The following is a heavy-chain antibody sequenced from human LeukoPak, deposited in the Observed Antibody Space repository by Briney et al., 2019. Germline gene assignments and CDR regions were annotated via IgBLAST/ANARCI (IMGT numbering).Heavy chain of an antibody. V-gene: IGHV3-30*18. CDR1: GFTFSSYG. D-gene: IGHD5-18*01. J-gene: IGHJ4*02. CDR3: AKELVGRGYSVGGFDY. Sequence: PGGSLRLSCAASGFTFSSYGMHWVRQAPGKGLEWVAVISYDGSDKYYADSVKGRFTISRDNSKNTLYLQTNSLRAEDTAVYYCAKELVGRGYSVGGFDYWGQGTLVTVSS. CDR2: ISYDGSDK.